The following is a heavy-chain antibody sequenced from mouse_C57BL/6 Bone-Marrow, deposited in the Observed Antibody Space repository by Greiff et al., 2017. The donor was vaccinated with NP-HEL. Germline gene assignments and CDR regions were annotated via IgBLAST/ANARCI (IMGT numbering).Heavy chain of an antibody. J-gene: IGHJ4*01. D-gene: IGHD1-1*01. CDR3: ARHGSRMDY. CDR1: GFTFSDYG. CDR2: ISSGSSTI. V-gene: IGHV5-17*01. Sequence: EVKVVESGGGLVKPGGSLKLSCAASGFTFSDYGMHWVRQAPEKGLEWVAYISSGSSTIYYADTVKGRFTISRDNAKNTLFLHMTSLRSEDTAMYYCARHGSRMDYWGQGTSVTVSS.